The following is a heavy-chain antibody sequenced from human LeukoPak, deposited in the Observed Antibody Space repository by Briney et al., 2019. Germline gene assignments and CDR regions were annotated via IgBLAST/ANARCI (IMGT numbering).Heavy chain of an antibody. Sequence: SVKVSCKASGGTFSSYAISWVRQAPGQGLEWMGGIIPIFGTANYAQKFQGGVTITADKSTSTAYMELSSLRSEDTAVYYCAREGGDVRTTYYYYGMDVWGKGTTVTVSS. D-gene: IGHD4-11*01. CDR1: GGTFSSYA. J-gene: IGHJ6*04. CDR3: AREGGDVRTTYYYYGMDV. CDR2: IIPIFGTA. V-gene: IGHV1-69*06.